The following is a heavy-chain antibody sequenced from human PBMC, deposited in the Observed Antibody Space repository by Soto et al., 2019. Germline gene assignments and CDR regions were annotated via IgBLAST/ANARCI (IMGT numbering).Heavy chain of an antibody. CDR1: GFTFSSYA. V-gene: IGHV3-64*01. J-gene: IGHJ4*02. D-gene: IGHD3-9*01. Sequence: EVQLVESGGGLVQPGGSLRLSCAASGFTFSSYAMHWVRQAPGKGLEYVSAISSNGGSTYYANSVKGRFTISRYNSKKTLDLQMGSMRAEDMAVYNCARDTHTDIRYLDWLLSGIDYWGQGTLVNVSS. CDR3: ARDTHTDIRYLDWLLSGIDY. CDR2: ISSNGGST.